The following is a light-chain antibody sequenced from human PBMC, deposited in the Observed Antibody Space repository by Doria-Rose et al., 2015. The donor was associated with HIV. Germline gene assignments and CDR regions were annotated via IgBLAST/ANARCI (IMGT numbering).Light chain of an antibody. V-gene: IGLV1-51*01. J-gene: IGLJ1*01. CDR1: SSNIGNNY. CDR3: GTWDSNLSGV. Sequence: QSVLTQPPSVSAAPGQKVTISCSGSSSNIGNNYVSWYQQLPGTAPKLLIYDDNKRPSGIPDRFSGSKSGTSATLGITGLQTGDEADYYCGTWDSNLSGVCGTGTKVTVL. CDR2: DDN.